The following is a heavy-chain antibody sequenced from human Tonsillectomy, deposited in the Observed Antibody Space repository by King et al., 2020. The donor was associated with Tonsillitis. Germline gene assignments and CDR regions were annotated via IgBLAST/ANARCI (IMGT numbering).Heavy chain of an antibody. J-gene: IGHJ6*02. Sequence: VQLQESGPGLVKPSETLSLTCTVSGGSISSYYWSWIRQTPGKGLEWIGYIYYSGSTNYNPSLKSRVTISIDTSKNQFSLKLSSVTAADTAVYYCARGYVGHSYNYGMDVWGQGTTVTVSS. CDR2: IYYSGST. CDR3: ARGYVGHSYNYGMDV. V-gene: IGHV4-59*01. D-gene: IGHD5-18*01. CDR1: GGSISSYY.